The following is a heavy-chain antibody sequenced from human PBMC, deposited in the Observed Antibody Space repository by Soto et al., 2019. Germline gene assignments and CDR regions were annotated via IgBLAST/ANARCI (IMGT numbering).Heavy chain of an antibody. Sequence: GESLKISSKGSGYSFAGYWIAWVRQMPGKGLEWTGVIYPDNSDTRYSRSFQGQVTISADKSISTAYLQWSSLKASDTAVYYCARQGATAATLRLSWFDPWGQGTLVTVSS. CDR1: GYSFAGYW. J-gene: IGHJ5*02. V-gene: IGHV5-51*01. D-gene: IGHD6-13*01. CDR3: ARQGATAATLRLSWFDP. CDR2: IYPDNSDT.